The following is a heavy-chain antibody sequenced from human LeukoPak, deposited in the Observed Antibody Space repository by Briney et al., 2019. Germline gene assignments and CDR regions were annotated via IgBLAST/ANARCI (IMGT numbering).Heavy chain of an antibody. CDR3: STGGSSYEGFDY. V-gene: IGHV3-15*07. CDR2: IKSKADGGTT. J-gene: IGHJ4*02. D-gene: IGHD1-26*01. CDR1: GFTFNNAW. Sequence: GGSLRLSCTASGFTFNNAWMNWVRQAPGKGLEWVGRIKSKADGGTTDYAAPVKGRFTISRDDSKNTLSLQMNSLKTEDTAVYYCSTGGSSYEGFDYWGQGTLVTVSS.